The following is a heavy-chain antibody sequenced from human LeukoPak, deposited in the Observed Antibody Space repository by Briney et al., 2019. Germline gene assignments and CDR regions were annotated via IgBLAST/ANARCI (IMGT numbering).Heavy chain of an antibody. D-gene: IGHD2-2*01. V-gene: IGHV3-11*01. Sequence: GGSMRLSCAASGFTFSDYYMSWIRQAPGKGLEWVSYISSSGNTKYYADSVKGRFTISRDDANSSLYLQMNSPRAEDTAVYYCTGRTTDAWGQGSMVTVSS. J-gene: IGHJ5*02. CDR3: TGRTTDA. CDR2: ISSSGNTK. CDR1: GFTFSDYY.